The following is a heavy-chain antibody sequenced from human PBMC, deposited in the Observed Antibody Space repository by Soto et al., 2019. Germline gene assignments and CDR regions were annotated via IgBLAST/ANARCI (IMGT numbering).Heavy chain of an antibody. D-gene: IGHD2-8*01. CDR2: IIPIFGTA. CDR3: ASSPRGIVLMVYARQDYYMDV. CDR1: GGTFSSYA. Sequence: ASVKVSCKASGGTFSSYAISWVRQAPGQGLEWMGGIIPIFGTANYAQKFQGRVTITADESTSTAYMELSSLRSEDTAVYYCASSPRGIVLMVYARQDYYMDVWGKGTTVTVSS. V-gene: IGHV1-69*13. J-gene: IGHJ6*03.